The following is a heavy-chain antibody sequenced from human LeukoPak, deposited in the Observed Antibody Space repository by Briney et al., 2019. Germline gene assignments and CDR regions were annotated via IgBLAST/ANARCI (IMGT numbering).Heavy chain of an antibody. D-gene: IGHD3-10*01. CDR3: ARRGGWFGELLYVPEEDYYYMDV. CDR2: IRYDGSNK. J-gene: IGHJ6*03. V-gene: IGHV3-30*02. Sequence: PGGSLRLSCAGSGFTFSSYGMHWVRQAPGKGLEWVAFIRYDGSNKYYADSVKGRFTISRDNAKNTLYLQMNSLRAEDTAVYYCARRGGWFGELLYVPEEDYYYMDVWGKGTTVTISS. CDR1: GFTFSSYG.